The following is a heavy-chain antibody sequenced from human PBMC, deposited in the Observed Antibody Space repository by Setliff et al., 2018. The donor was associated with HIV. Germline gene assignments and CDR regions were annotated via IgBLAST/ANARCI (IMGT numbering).Heavy chain of an antibody. CDR3: ARDLRGYSGYDFQSYYYYGMDV. D-gene: IGHD5-12*01. CDR1: GGSISSSNW. Sequence: PSETLSLTCAVSGGSISSSNWWSWVRQPPGKGLEWIGEIYHSGSTNYNPSLKSRVTISVDKPKNQFSLKLSSVTAADTAVYYCARDLRGYSGYDFQSYYYYGMDVWGQGTTVTVSS. CDR2: IYHSGST. J-gene: IGHJ6*02. V-gene: IGHV4-4*02.